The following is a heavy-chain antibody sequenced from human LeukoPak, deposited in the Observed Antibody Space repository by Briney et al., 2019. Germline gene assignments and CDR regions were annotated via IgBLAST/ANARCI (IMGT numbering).Heavy chain of an antibody. CDR2: INPNSGGT. V-gene: IGHV1-2*02. D-gene: IGHD2-8*01. CDR1: GYTFTGYY. Sequence: ASVKVSCKASGYTFTGYYMHWVRQAPGQGLEWMGWINPNSGGTNYAQKFQGRVTMTRDTSISTANMELSRLRSDDTAVYYCARAPGVRYYYYMDVWGKGTTVTVSS. CDR3: ARAPGVRYYYYMDV. J-gene: IGHJ6*03.